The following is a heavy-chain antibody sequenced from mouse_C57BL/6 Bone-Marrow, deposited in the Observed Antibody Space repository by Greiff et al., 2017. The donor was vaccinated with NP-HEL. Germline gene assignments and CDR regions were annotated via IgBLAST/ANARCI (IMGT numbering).Heavy chain of an antibody. CDR1: GYTFTSYG. CDR2: IYPGSGNT. D-gene: IGHD3-3*01. V-gene: IGHV1-81*01. CDR3: ARAGTSFDY. Sequence: QVQLQQSGAELARPGASVKLSCKASGYTFTSYGISWVKQRTGQGLEWIGEIYPGSGNTYYNEKFKGKATLTADKSSSTAYMELRSLTSEDSAVYFCARAGTSFDYGGQGTTLTVSS. J-gene: IGHJ2*01.